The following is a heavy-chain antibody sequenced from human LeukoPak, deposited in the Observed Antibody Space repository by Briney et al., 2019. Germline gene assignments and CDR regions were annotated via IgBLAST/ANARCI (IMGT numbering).Heavy chain of an antibody. Sequence: ASVKVSCKASGYTFTGYYMHWVRQAPGQGLEWMGWINPNSGGTNYAQKFQGWVTMTRDTSISTAYMELSRLRSDDTAVYYCATAVAGWDYSDYWGHGTLVTVSS. D-gene: IGHD6-19*01. V-gene: IGHV1-2*04. CDR1: GYTFTGYY. CDR2: INPNSGGT. J-gene: IGHJ4*01. CDR3: ATAVAGWDYSDY.